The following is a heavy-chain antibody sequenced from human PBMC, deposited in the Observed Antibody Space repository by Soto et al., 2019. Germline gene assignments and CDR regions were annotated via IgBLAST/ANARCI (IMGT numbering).Heavy chain of an antibody. CDR1: GFTFNTHW. V-gene: IGHV3-7*03. CDR2: INQDGGVT. CDR3: ARYYRGSGRYFFDY. J-gene: IGHJ4*02. D-gene: IGHD6-19*01. Sequence: GGSLRLSCTASGFTFNTHWMHWVRQAPGKGLEWVANINQDGGVTYYVDSVEGRFTISRDNTKDSLYLQMNSLRGEDTAIYYCARYYRGSGRYFFDYWGQGXLVTVSS.